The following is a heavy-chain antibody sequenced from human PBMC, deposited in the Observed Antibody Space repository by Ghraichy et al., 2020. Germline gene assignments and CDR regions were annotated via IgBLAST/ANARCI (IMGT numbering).Heavy chain of an antibody. CDR3: ARGGWDDGFDWLSDYYGMDV. D-gene: IGHD3-9*01. Sequence: SETLSLTCTVSGGSISSYYWSWIRQPPGKGLEWIGYIYYSGSTNYNPSLKSRVTISVDTSKNQFSLKLSSVTAADTAVYYCARGGWDDGFDWLSDYYGMDVWGQGTTVTVSS. J-gene: IGHJ6*02. V-gene: IGHV4-59*01. CDR1: GGSISSYY. CDR2: IYYSGST.